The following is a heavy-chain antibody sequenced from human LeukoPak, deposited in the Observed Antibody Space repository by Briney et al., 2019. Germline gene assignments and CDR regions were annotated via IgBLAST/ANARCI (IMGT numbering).Heavy chain of an antibody. CDR3: ARDEAGELYRDDAFDI. D-gene: IGHD1-26*01. CDR2: ISYDGSNK. Sequence: QPGGSLRLSCAASGFTFSSFAMHWVRQAPGKGLEWVAVISYDGSNKHYADSVKGRFTISRDNAKNSLYLQMNSLRAEDTAMYYCARDEAGELYRDDAFDIWGQGTMVTVSS. V-gene: IGHV3-30*04. CDR1: GFTFSSFA. J-gene: IGHJ3*02.